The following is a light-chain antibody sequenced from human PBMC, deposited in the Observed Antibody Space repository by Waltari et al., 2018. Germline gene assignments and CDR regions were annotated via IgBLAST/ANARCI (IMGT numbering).Light chain of an antibody. J-gene: IGKJ1*01. CDR3: QQRSNWPPWT. CDR2: DAS. Sequence: EFVLTQSPATLYLSPGERATLSCRASQSVTTQLAGYQHKPGPPPRLLIYDASTRSIGITARFRGNGAGADFTLIISSREPEDSAIDYCQQRSNWPPWTFGQGTKVEIK. CDR1: QSVTTQ. V-gene: IGKV3-11*01.